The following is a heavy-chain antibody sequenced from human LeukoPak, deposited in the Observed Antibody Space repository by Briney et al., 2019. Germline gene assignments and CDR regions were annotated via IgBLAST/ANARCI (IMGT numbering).Heavy chain of an antibody. CDR2: IYPGNSDT. D-gene: IGHD5-24*01. CDR1: GYSFTSNW. J-gene: IGHJ4*02. Sequence: GESLKISCEGSGYSFTSNWIGWVRQMPGKGLEWMGIIYPGNSDTRYGPSFQGQVTISADKSISTAYLQWSSLRASDTAMYYCARLDNNGYNYLDYWGQGTLVTVSS. V-gene: IGHV5-51*01. CDR3: ARLDNNGYNYLDY.